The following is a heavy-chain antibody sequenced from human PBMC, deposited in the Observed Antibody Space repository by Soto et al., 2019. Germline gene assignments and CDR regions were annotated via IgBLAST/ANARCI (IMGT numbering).Heavy chain of an antibody. J-gene: IGHJ4*02. CDR2: ISATGGST. CDR1: GFTFNNYA. Sequence: GGSLRLSCAASGFTFNNYAMNLVRQAPGKGLEWVATISATGGSTYYADSVKGRFTISRDNSKNTLYLQMNGLRVEDTAVYYCAKDRLAGNFDYWGQGTQVTVSS. V-gene: IGHV3-23*01. CDR3: AKDRLAGNFDY.